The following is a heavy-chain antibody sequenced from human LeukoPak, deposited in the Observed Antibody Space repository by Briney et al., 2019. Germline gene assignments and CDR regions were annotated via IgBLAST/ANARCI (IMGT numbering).Heavy chain of an antibody. CDR1: GYTFTGYY. CDR3: ARQSLVNYYYYYMDV. CDR2: INPNSGGT. Sequence: ASVKVSCKASGYTFTGYYMHWVRQAPGQGLEWMGRINPNSGGTNYAQKFQGRATMTRDTSISTAYMELSRLRSDDTAVYYCARQSLVNYYYYYMDVWGKGTTVTVSS. J-gene: IGHJ6*03. V-gene: IGHV1-2*06. D-gene: IGHD2-2*01.